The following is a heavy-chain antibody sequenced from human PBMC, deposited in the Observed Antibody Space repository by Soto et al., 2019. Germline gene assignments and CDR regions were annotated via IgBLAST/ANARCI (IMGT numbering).Heavy chain of an antibody. V-gene: IGHV4-39*01. Sequence: SETLSLTCSVSGDSINSSSQYWGWIRQPPGKGLEWIGSIHYSGTSYYNPSLKSRVTIFVDTSKNQLSLKLSSVTAADTAVYYCARHWIAGSSIPWGQGTLVTVSS. CDR3: ARHWIAGSSIP. J-gene: IGHJ5*02. D-gene: IGHD2-21*01. CDR2: IHYSGTS. CDR1: GDSINSSSQY.